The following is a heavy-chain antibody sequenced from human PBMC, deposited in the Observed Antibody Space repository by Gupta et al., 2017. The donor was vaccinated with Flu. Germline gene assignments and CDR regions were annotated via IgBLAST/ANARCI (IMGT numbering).Heavy chain of an antibody. J-gene: IGHJ2*01. V-gene: IGHV4-39*01. CDR1: GGSIYRSSGPYS. CDR2: IYHSATT. Sequence: QLQLHESGPGLVKPSETLSLTCTVSGGSIYRSSGPYSWAWIRQPPGKGLEWIATIYHSATTYYNPSLKSRVTISVDTSKNQFSLGLTSVNAADTAVYYCARGVFRGNSGSFWYFDLWGRGTLVTVSS. CDR3: ARGVFRGNSGSFWYFDL. D-gene: IGHD3-10*01.